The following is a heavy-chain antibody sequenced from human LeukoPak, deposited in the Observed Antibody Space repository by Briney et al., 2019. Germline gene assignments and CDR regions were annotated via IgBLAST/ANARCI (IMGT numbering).Heavy chain of an antibody. V-gene: IGHV4-59*12. Sequence: SEPVSLPCTVSSGSISRYYWSWPRQPRGKGRVGRGYIYYSGSTNYNPSLKSRVTISVDTSKNQFYLKLSSVTAADTAVYYCARVRRYYDILTGYAADAFDIWGQGTMVTVSS. CDR1: SGSISRYY. D-gene: IGHD3-9*01. J-gene: IGHJ3*02. CDR3: ARVRRYYDILTGYAADAFDI. CDR2: IYYSGST.